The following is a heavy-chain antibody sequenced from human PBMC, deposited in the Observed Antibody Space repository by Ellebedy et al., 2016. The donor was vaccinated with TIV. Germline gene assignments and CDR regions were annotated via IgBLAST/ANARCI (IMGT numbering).Heavy chain of an antibody. CDR1: GYTVPKYY. V-gene: IGHV1-46*01. CDR3: ARKYYFDY. CDR2: IDPSGGST. Sequence: ASVKVSCKAFGYTVPKYYVHWVRQAPGQGLEWVGIIDPSGGSTTYEQKFQGRVTMTSDTSTNTVYMELSSLRSEDTAIYYCARKYYFDYWGQGTLVTVSS. J-gene: IGHJ4*02.